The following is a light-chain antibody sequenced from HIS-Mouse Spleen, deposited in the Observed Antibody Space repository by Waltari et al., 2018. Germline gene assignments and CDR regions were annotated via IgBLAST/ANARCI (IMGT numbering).Light chain of an antibody. CDR1: ALPHNS. Sequence: SYELTQPPSVSVSPGQTARLTCPGYALPHNSAYWYQQKSGQAPGLVIYEDSKRPSGIPERFSGSSSGTMATLTISGAQVEDEADYYCYSTDSSGNHRVFGGGTKLTVL. CDR2: EDS. CDR3: YSTDSSGNHRV. V-gene: IGLV3-10*01. J-gene: IGLJ2*01.